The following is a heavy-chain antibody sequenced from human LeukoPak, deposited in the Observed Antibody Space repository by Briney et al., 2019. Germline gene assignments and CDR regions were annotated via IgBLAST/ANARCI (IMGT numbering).Heavy chain of an antibody. CDR3: ARTGENYYDSSGYFNWFDP. CDR1: GFTFSSYS. D-gene: IGHD3-22*01. V-gene: IGHV3-48*01. Sequence: GGSLRLSCAASGFTFSSYSMNWVRQAPGKGLEWVSYISSSSSTIYYADSVKGRFTISRYNAKNSLYLQMNSLRAEDTAVYYCARTGENYYDSSGYFNWFDPWGQGTLVTVSS. J-gene: IGHJ5*02. CDR2: ISSSSSTI.